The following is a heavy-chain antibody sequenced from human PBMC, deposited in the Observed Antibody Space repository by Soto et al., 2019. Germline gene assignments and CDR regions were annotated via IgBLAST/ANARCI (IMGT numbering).Heavy chain of an antibody. CDR3: AHVSGYFSSTSCYGGGFDY. D-gene: IGHD2-2*01. CDR1: GFSLSTSGVG. Sequence: QITLKESGPTLVKPTQTLTLTCTFSGFSLSTSGVGVGWIRQPPGKALEWLALIYWDDDKRYSPSLKSRLTITKDHSKNQVVLTMTNMDPVDTATYYCAHVSGYFSSTSCYGGGFDYWGQGTLVTVSS. J-gene: IGHJ4*02. CDR2: IYWDDDK. V-gene: IGHV2-5*02.